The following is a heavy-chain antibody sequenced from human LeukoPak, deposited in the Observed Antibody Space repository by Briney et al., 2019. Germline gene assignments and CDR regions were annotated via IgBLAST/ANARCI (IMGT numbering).Heavy chain of an antibody. D-gene: IGHD6-19*01. J-gene: IGHJ4*02. CDR3: ARDPAVAGTEDYFDY. Sequence: PGTSLRLSCAASGFSFTTYGMHWVRQAPLKGLEWLAAISYDGRNQNYADSVKGRFTIFRDNSQNTLYLQMNSLRAEDTAVYYCARDPAVAGTEDYFDYWGQGTLVTVSS. CDR1: GFSFTTYG. CDR2: ISYDGRNQ. V-gene: IGHV3-30*03.